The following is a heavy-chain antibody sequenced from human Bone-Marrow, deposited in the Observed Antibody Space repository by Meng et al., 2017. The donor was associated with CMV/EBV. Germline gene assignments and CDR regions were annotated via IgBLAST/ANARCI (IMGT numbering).Heavy chain of an antibody. D-gene: IGHD2-15*01. Sequence: GGSLRLSCTASGLTVSNNYMTWVRQAPGKGLEWVSVIYGGDAYTYYADSVRGRFTISRDSSKNTVYLQMNSLRAEDAAVYYCARDPLLGRGSHYYYYGLDVWGQGTTVTVSS. CDR1: GLTVSNNY. V-gene: IGHV3-53*01. CDR2: IYGGDAYT. CDR3: ARDPLLGRGSHYYYYGLDV. J-gene: IGHJ6*02.